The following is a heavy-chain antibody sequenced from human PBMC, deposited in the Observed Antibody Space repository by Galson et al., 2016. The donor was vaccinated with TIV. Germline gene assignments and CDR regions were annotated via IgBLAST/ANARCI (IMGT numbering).Heavy chain of an antibody. CDR2: VYDNGNA. J-gene: IGHJ5*02. D-gene: IGHD3-22*01. Sequence: SETLSLTCIVSGGSIITKSYYWGWIRQPPGKGLEWIGIVYDNGNAYYNPSLKSRVTISVDTSKNQFSLKLTSVTAADTAVYYCARERTPPGPDNDTWFDPWGHGILVTVSS. CDR3: ARERTPPGPDNDTWFDP. CDR1: GGSIITKSYY. V-gene: IGHV4-39*07.